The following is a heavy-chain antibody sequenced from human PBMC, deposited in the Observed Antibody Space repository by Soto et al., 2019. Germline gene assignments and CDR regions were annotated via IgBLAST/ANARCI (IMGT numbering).Heavy chain of an antibody. CDR3: LRAPETSGYYYYFDT. CDR1: GFTFSYYA. CDR2: ISYRGNNK. D-gene: IGHD3-22*01. J-gene: IGHJ4*02. V-gene: IGHV3-30-3*01. Sequence: QVQLVESGGGVVQPGRSLRLSCAASGFTFSYYAMHWVRQAPGKGLEWVALISYRGNNKYYADSVKGRFTISRDNSLNTLYLQMNCLGPEDTAIYYCLRAPETSGYYYYFDTLGQGILITVSS.